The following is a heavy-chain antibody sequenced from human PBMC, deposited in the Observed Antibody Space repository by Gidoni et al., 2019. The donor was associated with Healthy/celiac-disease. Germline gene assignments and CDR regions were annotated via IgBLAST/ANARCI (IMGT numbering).Heavy chain of an antibody. Sequence: QVQLLQSGPGLVKPSQTLSLTCPLSGVCVSSNSAVWNCIRQSPSRGLEWLGRTYYRAKWYNDYAGSVKSRITINPDTSKNQFSLQLNSVNHEDTDVYYCARGKDATGGNSKYYFDYWGQGTLVTVSS. V-gene: IGHV6-1*01. CDR2: TYYRAKWYN. CDR3: ARGKDATGGNSKYYFDY. CDR1: GVCVSSNSAV. D-gene: IGHD2-21*02. J-gene: IGHJ4*02.